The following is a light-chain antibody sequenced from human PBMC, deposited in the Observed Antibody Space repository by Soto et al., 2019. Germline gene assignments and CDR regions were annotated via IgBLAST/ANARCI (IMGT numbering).Light chain of an antibody. Sequence: MTQSPVTLSASVGDSVTITCRAIHVIRSCLAWYEQKPGKAPTHLIYKASRLERGVPSRFSGSESGTEFPLTITSLQADDFATYYCQQYDKYWTFGQGTKVDIK. J-gene: IGKJ1*01. CDR3: QQYDKYWT. CDR1: HVIRSC. CDR2: KAS. V-gene: IGKV1-5*03.